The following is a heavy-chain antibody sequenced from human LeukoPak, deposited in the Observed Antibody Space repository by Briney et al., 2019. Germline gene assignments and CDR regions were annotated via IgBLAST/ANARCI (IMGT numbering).Heavy chain of an antibody. CDR2: ISSSSSTI. D-gene: IGHD4-11*01. CDR1: GFTLSSYS. V-gene: IGHV3-48*01. J-gene: IGHJ4*02. Sequence: GGSLRLACAASGFTLSSYSMNWVRQAPGKWLEWVSNISSSSSTIYYADSVKGRFTISRDNAKNSLYLQMNSLRAEDTAVYYCAREQVVTTVTTTFDYWGQGTLVTVSS. CDR3: AREQVVTTVTTTFDY.